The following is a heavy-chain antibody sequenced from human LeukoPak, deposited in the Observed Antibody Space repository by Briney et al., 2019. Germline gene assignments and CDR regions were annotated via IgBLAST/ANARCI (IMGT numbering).Heavy chain of an antibody. J-gene: IGHJ4*02. V-gene: IGHV3-23*01. D-gene: IGHD4-17*01. CDR3: AKGRGLYGDYFDY. CDR1: GFTFSSYA. CDR2: ISGSGGST. Sequence: GGSLRLSCAASGFTFSSYAMSWVRQAPGKGLEWVSAISGSGGSTYYADPVKGRFTISRDNSKNTLYLQMNSLRAEDTAVYYCAKGRGLYGDYFDYWGQGTLVTVSS.